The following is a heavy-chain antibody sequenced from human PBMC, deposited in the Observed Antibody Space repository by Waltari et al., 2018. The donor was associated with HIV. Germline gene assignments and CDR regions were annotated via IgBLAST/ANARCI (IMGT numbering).Heavy chain of an antibody. Sequence: QVHLQVSGPGLVQPSKTLSLTCAVSDASVNSDIYYWKCMRQAPGQGLEWLGYVYHSGTTNVNPSIKSRLTISIDTTRNFFSLRLTSVTAADTAVYFCARGLGPRVSIHYFLDVWGQGTRVSV. V-gene: IGHV4-61*03. J-gene: IGHJ1*01. CDR3: ARGLGPRVSIHYFLDV. CDR1: DASVNSDIYY. D-gene: IGHD3-10*01. CDR2: VYHSGTT.